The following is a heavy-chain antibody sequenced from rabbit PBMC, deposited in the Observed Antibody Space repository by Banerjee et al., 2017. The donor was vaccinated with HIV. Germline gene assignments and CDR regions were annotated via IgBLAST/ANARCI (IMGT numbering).Heavy chain of an antibody. D-gene: IGHD1-1*01. J-gene: IGHJ2*01. Sequence: QLKESGGGLVQPGGSLKLSCKASGFDFSSYYMSWVRQAPGKGLEWIGYIDPVFGSTYYASWVNGRFTISSHNAQNTLYLQLNSLTAADTATYFCARAYASSSGYYDAFDPWGPGTLVTVS. CDR3: ARAYASSSGYYDAFDP. CDR1: GFDFSSYY. CDR2: IDPVFGST. V-gene: IGHV1S7*01.